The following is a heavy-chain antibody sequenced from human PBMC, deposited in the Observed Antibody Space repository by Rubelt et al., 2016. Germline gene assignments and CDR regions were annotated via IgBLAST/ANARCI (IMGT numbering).Heavy chain of an antibody. CDR3: AREQDEYDSGGTGASDI. D-gene: IGHD2-15*01. CDR1: GYSFTSYW. CDR2: IYPGDSDT. Sequence: EVQLVQSGAEVKKPGESLKISCKGSGYSFTSYWIGWVRQMPGKGLEWMGIIYPGDSDTRYSPSFQGQVTISSDKSMSTVYLQRSSLKASDTAMYYCAREQDEYDSGGTGASDIWGQGTTVTVSS. V-gene: IGHV5-51*01. J-gene: IGHJ3*02.